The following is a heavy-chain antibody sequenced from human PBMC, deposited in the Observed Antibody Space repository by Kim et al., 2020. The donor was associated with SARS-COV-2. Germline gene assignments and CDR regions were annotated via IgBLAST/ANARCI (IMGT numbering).Heavy chain of an antibody. V-gene: IGHV4-39*01. Sequence: PSPNSRVTITVDTSRNQFSRNLSSVTAADTAVYYCARAYGSGSYSWFDPWGQGTLVTVSS. CDR3: ARAYGSGSYSWFDP. J-gene: IGHJ5*02. D-gene: IGHD3-10*01.